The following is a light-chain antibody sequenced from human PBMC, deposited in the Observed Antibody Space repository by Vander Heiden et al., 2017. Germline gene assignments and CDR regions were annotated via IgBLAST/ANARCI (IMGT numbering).Light chain of an antibody. CDR2: EAS. J-gene: IGKJ1*01. V-gene: IGKV1-5*03. CDR3: QQYDDYYT. Sequence: DIQMTQSPSTLSASVGDRVTITCRASQSISNWLAWYQLKPGKAPKLLIYEASSLESGVSSRFSGSGSGTEFTLTISSLQPDDFATYYCQQYDDYYTFGQGTRVEIK. CDR1: QSISNW.